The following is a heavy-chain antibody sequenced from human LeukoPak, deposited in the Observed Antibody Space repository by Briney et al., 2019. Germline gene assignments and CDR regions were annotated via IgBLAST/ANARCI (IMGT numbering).Heavy chain of an antibody. Sequence: SETLSLTCAVYGGSFSGYHWSWIRQPPGKGLEWIGEINHSGSTNYNPSLKSRVTISVDTSKNQFSLKLSSVTASDTAVYYCARESRRELPFLEWLPDYFDYGGQGTLVTVSS. V-gene: IGHV4-34*01. J-gene: IGHJ4*02. CDR2: INHSGST. CDR3: ARESRRELPFLEWLPDYFDY. CDR1: GGSFSGYH. D-gene: IGHD3-3*01.